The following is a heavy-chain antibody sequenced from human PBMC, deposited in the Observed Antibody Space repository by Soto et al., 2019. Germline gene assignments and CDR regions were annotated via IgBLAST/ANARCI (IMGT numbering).Heavy chain of an antibody. CDR1: GFTFSSYA. V-gene: IGHV3-64D*08. J-gene: IGHJ4*02. Sequence: GGSLRLSCSASGFTFSSYAMHWVRQAPGKGLEYVSAISSNGGSTYYADSVKGRLTIPRDNSKNTLYLQMSSLRAEDTAVYYCVKSNSGPDDYWGQGTLVTVSS. CDR2: ISSNGGST. D-gene: IGHD5-12*01. CDR3: VKSNSGPDDY.